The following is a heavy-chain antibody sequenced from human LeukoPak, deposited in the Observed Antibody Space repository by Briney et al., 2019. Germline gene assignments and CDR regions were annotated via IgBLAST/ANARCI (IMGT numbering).Heavy chain of an antibody. J-gene: IGHJ4*02. D-gene: IGHD2-15*01. Sequence: ASVKVSCKASGYSFTSYGITWVRQAPGQGLEWMGWISAYNGNTNYAQRLQGRVTMTADTSTSTAYMELRSLTSDDTAVYYCARVPSGGPFDYWGQGTLVTVSS. CDR2: ISAYNGNT. V-gene: IGHV1-18*01. CDR3: ARVPSGGPFDY. CDR1: GYSFTSYG.